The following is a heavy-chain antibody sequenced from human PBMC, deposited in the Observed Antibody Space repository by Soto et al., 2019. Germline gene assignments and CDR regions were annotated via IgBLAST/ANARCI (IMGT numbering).Heavy chain of an antibody. D-gene: IGHD6-6*01. CDR1: GGSISSYY. Sequence: ASETLSLTCTVSGGSISSYYWSWIRQPPGKGLGWIGYIYYSGSTNYNPSLKSRVTISVDTSKNQFSLKLSSVTAADTAVYYCARLGIAARPYYYYYYMDVWGKGTTVTVSS. V-gene: IGHV4-59*08. J-gene: IGHJ6*03. CDR2: IYYSGST. CDR3: ARLGIAARPYYYYYYMDV.